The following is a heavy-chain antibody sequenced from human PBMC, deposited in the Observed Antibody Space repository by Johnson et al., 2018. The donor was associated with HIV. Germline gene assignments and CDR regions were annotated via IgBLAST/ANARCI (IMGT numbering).Heavy chain of an antibody. CDR1: GFTVSSNY. J-gene: IGHJ3*01. CDR2: ISYDGSNL. V-gene: IGHV3-11*04. D-gene: IGHD3-10*01. Sequence: QVQLVESGGGLIQPGGSLRLSCAASGFTVSSNYMSWVRQAPGKGLKWVATISYDGSNLYYTDSVKGRFTISRDNAKNSLYLQMNSLRAEDTAVYYCAREQVTLWFRASGAAFNVWGQGTMVTVS. CDR3: AREQVTLWFRASGAAFNV.